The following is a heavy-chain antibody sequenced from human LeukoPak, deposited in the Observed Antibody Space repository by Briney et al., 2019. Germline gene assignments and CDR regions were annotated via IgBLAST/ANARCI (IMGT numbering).Heavy chain of an antibody. J-gene: IGHJ5*02. CDR2: ISGSGGST. CDR1: GFTFSSYA. Sequence: GGSLRLSCAASGFTFSSYAMSWVRQAPGKGLEWVSAISGSGGSTYYADSVKGRFTISRDNSKNTLYLQMHSLRAEDTAVYYCAKEGTARPKQTTFDPWGQGTLVTVSS. V-gene: IGHV3-23*01. D-gene: IGHD1/OR15-1a*01. CDR3: AKEGTARPKQTTFDP.